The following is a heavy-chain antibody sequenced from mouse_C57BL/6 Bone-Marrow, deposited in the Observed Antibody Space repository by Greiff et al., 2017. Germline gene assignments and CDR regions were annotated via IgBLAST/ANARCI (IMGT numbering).Heavy chain of an antibody. D-gene: IGHD2-5*01. CDR3: ARNAYYSNYAWFAY. J-gene: IGHJ3*01. V-gene: IGHV2-9-1*01. Sequence: VKLMESGPGLVAPSQSLSITCTVSGFSLTSYAISWVRQPPGKGLEWLGVIWTGGGTNYNSALKSRLSISKDNSKSQVFLKMNSLQTDDTARYYCARNAYYSNYAWFAYWGQGTLVTVSA. CDR1: GFSLTSYA. CDR2: IWTGGGT.